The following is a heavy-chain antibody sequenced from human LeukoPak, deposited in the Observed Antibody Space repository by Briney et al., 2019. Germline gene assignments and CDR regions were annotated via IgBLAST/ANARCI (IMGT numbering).Heavy chain of an antibody. CDR3: ATPYCSSISCLDVFNM. CDR1: GVSVSGGRYY. Sequence: KPSETLSLTCNVSGVSVSGGRYYWTWIRQHPGKGLEWIGYKYYSGSAKYNPSLKSRLTISIDTSKNQFSLQLSSVTAADTATYYCATPYCSSISCLDVFNMWGQGTRVTVSS. D-gene: IGHD2-2*01. J-gene: IGHJ3*02. CDR2: KYYSGSA. V-gene: IGHV4-31*03.